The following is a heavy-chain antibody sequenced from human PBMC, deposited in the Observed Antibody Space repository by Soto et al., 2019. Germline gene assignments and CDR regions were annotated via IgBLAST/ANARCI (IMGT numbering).Heavy chain of an antibody. D-gene: IGHD3-22*01. V-gene: IGHV5-51*01. CDR2: IFPSDSDT. J-gene: IGHJ5*02. Sequence: GESLKISCRTSGYRFTSYWIAWVRQIPGKGLEWMGIIFPSDSDTRYSPSFQGQVTISAGRSTSTVFLQWASLKASDTAVYFCARKDKSGYFNWFDPWGQGTLVTVSS. CDR3: ARKDKSGYFNWFDP. CDR1: GYRFTSYW.